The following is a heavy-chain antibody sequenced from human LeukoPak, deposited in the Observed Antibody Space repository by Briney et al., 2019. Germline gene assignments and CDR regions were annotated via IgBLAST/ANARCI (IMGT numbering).Heavy chain of an antibody. Sequence: GGSLRLSCAASGFTFSSYGMSWVRQAPGKGLEWVSAISGSSSYIYYADSVKGRFTISRDNAKNSLYLQMNSLRAEDTAVYYCARFRFMAERAYFDYWGQGTLVTVSS. CDR3: ARFRFMAERAYFDY. J-gene: IGHJ4*02. CDR2: ISGSSSYI. V-gene: IGHV3-21*04. CDR1: GFTFSSYG. D-gene: IGHD3-3*01.